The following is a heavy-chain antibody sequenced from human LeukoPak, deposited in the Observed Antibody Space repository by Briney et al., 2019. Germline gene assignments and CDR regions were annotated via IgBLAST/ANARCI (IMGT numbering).Heavy chain of an antibody. J-gene: IGHJ6*02. D-gene: IGHD6-13*01. CDR3: ASRYSSSWLNYYSMDV. V-gene: IGHV4-34*01. CDR2: INHSGST. CDR1: GGSFSGYY. Sequence: SETLSLTCAVYGGSFSGYYWSWIRQPPGKGLEWIGEINHSGSTNYNPSLKSRVTISVDTSKNQFSLKLSSVTAADTAVYYCASRYSSSWLNYYSMDVWGQGTTVTVSS.